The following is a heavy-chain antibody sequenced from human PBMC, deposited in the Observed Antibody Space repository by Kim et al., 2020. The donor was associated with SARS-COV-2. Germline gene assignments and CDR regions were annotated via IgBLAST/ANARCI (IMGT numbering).Heavy chain of an antibody. Sequence: YYAGAVKGRFTISRDNARNSLYLQMNSLRAEDTAVYYCARDGNGYNTFSLWGQGTLVTVSS. V-gene: IGHV3-48*04. D-gene: IGHD5-12*01. J-gene: IGHJ4*02. CDR3: ARDGNGYNTFSL.